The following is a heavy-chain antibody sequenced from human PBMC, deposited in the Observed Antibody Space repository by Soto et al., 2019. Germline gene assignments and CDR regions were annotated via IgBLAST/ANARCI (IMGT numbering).Heavy chain of an antibody. CDR2: INQSGST. Sequence: QVQLQQWGAGLLKPSETLSLTCAVYGGSFSGYYWSWIRQPPGKGLEWIGEINQSGSTNYNPSLKSRVTISVDTSKKQFSLKLSSVTAADTAVYYCARTYSSSLSPFDYWGQGTLVTVSS. J-gene: IGHJ4*02. V-gene: IGHV4-34*01. CDR3: ARTYSSSLSPFDY. D-gene: IGHD2-2*01. CDR1: GGSFSGYY.